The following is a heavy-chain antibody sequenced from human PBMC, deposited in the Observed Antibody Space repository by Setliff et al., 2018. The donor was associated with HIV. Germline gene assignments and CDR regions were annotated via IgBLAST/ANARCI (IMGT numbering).Heavy chain of an antibody. CDR1: GGTFTSFV. CDR2: IIPILGIA. V-gene: IGHV1-69*10. J-gene: IGHJ6*02. CDR3: ARPQWELGVDYYGMDV. Sequence: SVMVSCKASGGTFTSFVISWVRQAPGQGLEWMGGIIPILGIASYSQKFQGRVTITADKSTSTAYMELSSLRSEDTAVYYCARPQWELGVDYYGMDVWGQGTTVTVS. D-gene: IGHD1-26*01.